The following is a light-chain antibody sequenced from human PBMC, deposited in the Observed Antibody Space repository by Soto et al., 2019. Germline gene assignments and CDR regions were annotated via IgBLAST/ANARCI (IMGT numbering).Light chain of an antibody. Sequence: QSALTQPASVSGSPGQSITISCTGTSSDVGGYNHVSWYQQHPGNVPKLMIYDVSNRPSGVSNRFSGSKSGNTASLTISGLQAEDEADYYCNSYTSSSARVFGGGTQLTVL. V-gene: IGLV2-14*01. CDR1: SSDVGGYNH. CDR2: DVS. CDR3: NSYTSSSARV. J-gene: IGLJ7*01.